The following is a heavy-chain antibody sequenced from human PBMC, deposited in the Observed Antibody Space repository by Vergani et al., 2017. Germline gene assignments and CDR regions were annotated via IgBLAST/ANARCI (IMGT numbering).Heavy chain of an antibody. CDR3: AKKGGSLYYYGVDV. CDR1: GFTFSNYD. V-gene: IGHV3-30*02. CDR2: IRYDGSNP. J-gene: IGHJ6*02. D-gene: IGHD1-26*01. Sequence: QVQLVESGGGVVQPGRSLRLSCAASGFTFSNYDMHWVRQAPGKGLAWVAFIRYDGSNPQYIDSVKGRFTISRDNSKDTLFLQMNGLRPEDTGTYFCAKKGGSLYYYGVDVWGQGTTITVSS.